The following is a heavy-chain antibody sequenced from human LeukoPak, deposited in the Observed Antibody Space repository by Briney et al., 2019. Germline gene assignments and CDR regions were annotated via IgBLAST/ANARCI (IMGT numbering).Heavy chain of an antibody. CDR2: IYYSGST. D-gene: IGHD2-2*01. CDR3: ARDRGSTSWPNYWYFDL. J-gene: IGHJ2*01. CDR1: GGSISSYY. V-gene: IGHV4-59*01. Sequence: PSETLSLTCTVSGGSISSYYGSWIRQPPGKGLEWIGYIYYSGSTNYNPSLKSRVTISVDTSKNQFSLKLSSVTAADTAVYYCARDRGSTSWPNYWYFDLWGRGTMVTVSS.